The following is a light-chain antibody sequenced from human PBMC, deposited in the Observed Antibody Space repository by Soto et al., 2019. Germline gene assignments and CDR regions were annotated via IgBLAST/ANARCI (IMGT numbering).Light chain of an antibody. V-gene: IGKV1-6*01. J-gene: IGKJ1*01. CDR1: QGIRND. Sequence: AIQMTQSPSSLSASVGDRVTITCRASQGIRNDLGWYQQKPGKAPKLLIYAASSLQSGVPSRFSGSGSGTDFTLXXSSLXPXXXAXYYCLQDYNYPWTFGQGTKVEIK. CDR3: LQDYNYPWT. CDR2: AAS.